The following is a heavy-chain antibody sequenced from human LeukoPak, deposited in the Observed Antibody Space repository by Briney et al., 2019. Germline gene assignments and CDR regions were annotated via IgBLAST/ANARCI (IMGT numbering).Heavy chain of an antibody. V-gene: IGHV3-33*01. D-gene: IGHD2-2*02. CDR1: GFTFSSYG. J-gene: IGHJ6*03. CDR2: IWYDGSNN. CDR3: ARAKVVPAAIVPYYYMDV. Sequence: GRSLRLSCAASGFTFSSYGMHWVRQAPGKGLEWVAVIWYDGSNNFYADSVEGRFTISRDKSKNTLYLQMNSLRAEDTAVYYCARAKVVPAAIVPYYYMDVWGKGTTVTVSS.